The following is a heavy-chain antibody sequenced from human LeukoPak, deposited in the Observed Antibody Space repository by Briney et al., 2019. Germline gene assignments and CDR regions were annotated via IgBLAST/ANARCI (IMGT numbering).Heavy chain of an antibody. V-gene: IGHV1-46*01. CDR2: INPSGGST. Sequence: ASVKVSCKASGYTFTSYYMHWVRQAPGQGLEWMGIINPSGGSTSYAQKFQGRVTMTRDMSTSTVYMELSSLRSEDTAVYYCARVSPFGQEAFDIWGQGTMVTVSS. CDR3: ARVSPFGQEAFDI. CDR1: GYTFTSYY. J-gene: IGHJ3*02. D-gene: IGHD3-10*01.